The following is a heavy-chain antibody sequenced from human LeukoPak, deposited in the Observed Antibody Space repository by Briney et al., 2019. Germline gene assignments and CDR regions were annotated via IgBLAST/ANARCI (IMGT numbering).Heavy chain of an antibody. V-gene: IGHV1-46*01. J-gene: IGHJ5*02. CDR2: INPSGGST. D-gene: IGHD6-13*01. CDR3: ARGGIAAAGKDWFDP. CDR1: GYTFTSYY. Sequence: ASVKVSCKASGYTFTSYYMHWVRQAPGQGLEWMGMINPSGGSTSYAQKFQGRVTMTRDMSTSTVYMELSSLRSEDTAVYYCARGGIAAAGKDWFDPWGQGTLVTVSS.